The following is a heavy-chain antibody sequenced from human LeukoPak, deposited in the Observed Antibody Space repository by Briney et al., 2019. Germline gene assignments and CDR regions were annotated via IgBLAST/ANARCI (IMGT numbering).Heavy chain of an antibody. CDR1: GGSFSSYD. CDR2: IYTSGST. V-gene: IGHV4-4*07. Sequence: SETLSLTCTVSGGSFSSYDWTWIRQPAGKGLEWIGRIYTSGSTNYKPSLKSRVSMSVDTSKNQFSLKLSSVTAADTAVYYCASIPAAKVDYYYMDVWGKGTTVTISS. J-gene: IGHJ6*03. CDR3: ASIPAAKVDYYYMDV. D-gene: IGHD2-2*01.